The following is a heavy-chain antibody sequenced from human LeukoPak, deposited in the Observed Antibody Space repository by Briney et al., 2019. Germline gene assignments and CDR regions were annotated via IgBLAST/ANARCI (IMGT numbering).Heavy chain of an antibody. CDR2: IYHSGST. CDR1: GGSITGTRW. D-gene: IGHD6-6*01. Sequence: SETLSLTCAVSGGSITGTRWWSWVRQPPGKGLEWIGEIYHSGSTNYNPSLKSRVTISLDTSQNQFSLTLSSVTAADTAEYYCARDLGTIATRPFDYWGQGALVTVSS. J-gene: IGHJ4*02. CDR3: ARDLGTIATRPFDY. V-gene: IGHV4-4*02.